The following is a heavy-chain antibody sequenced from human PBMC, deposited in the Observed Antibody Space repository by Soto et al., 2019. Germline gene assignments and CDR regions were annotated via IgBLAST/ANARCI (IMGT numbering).Heavy chain of an antibody. V-gene: IGHV5-51*01. Sequence: PGESLKISCKGSGYSFTSYWIGWVRQMPGKGLEWMGIIYPGDSDTRYSPSFQGQVTISADKSISTAYLQWSSLKASDTAMYYCARFPSYYDILTGYHTPQYYFDSWGQGTLVTVSS. D-gene: IGHD3-9*01. CDR3: ARFPSYYDILTGYHTPQYYFDS. CDR1: GYSFTSYW. J-gene: IGHJ4*02. CDR2: IYPGDSDT.